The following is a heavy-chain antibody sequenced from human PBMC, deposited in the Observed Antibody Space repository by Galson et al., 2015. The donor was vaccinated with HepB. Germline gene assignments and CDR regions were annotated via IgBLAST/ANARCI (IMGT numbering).Heavy chain of an antibody. CDR3: TRSPHLTGTARYQFDY. V-gene: IGHV1-69*06. Sequence: SVKVSCKASGGTFSRYTNIWVRQAPGQGVEWMGEILPIFETANYAQKFQGRVTLTADKSTDTAYMELSSLRSEDTAVYDCTRSPHLTGTARYQFDYWGQGTLVTVSS. CDR2: ILPIFETA. D-gene: IGHD1-7*01. CDR1: GGTFSRYT. J-gene: IGHJ4*02.